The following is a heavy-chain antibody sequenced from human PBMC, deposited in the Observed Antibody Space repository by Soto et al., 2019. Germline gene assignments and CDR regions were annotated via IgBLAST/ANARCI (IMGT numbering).Heavy chain of an antibody. CDR1: GYTFTSYY. CDR3: ASNSYFDFWSGYPCQFYYYGMDV. J-gene: IGHJ6*02. Sequence: ASVKVSCKASGYTFTSYYMHWVRQAPGQGLEWMGIINPSGGSTSYAQKFQGRVTMTRDTSTSTVYMELSSLRSEDTAVYYCASNSYFDFWSGYPCQFYYYGMDVSGQGTTLTVSS. V-gene: IGHV1-46*01. CDR2: INPSGGST. D-gene: IGHD3-3*01.